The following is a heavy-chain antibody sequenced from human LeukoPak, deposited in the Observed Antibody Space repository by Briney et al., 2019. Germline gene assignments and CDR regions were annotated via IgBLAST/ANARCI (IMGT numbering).Heavy chain of an antibody. V-gene: IGHV4-39*01. D-gene: IGHD3-16*01. CDR1: GDSISGGTYY. CDR2: IHYTGSS. CDR3: ARAPAYRTFSFHR. Sequence: SETLSLTCTVSGDSISGGTYYWGWIRQPPGKGLEWIANIHYTGSSYSAPSLKSRVIISVDPSKNQFSLNLSSVTAADTAVYYCARAPAYRTFSFHRWGHGSLVTVSS. J-gene: IGHJ5*02.